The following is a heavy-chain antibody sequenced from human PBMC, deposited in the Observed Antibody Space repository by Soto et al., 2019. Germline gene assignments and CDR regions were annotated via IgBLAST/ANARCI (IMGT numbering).Heavy chain of an antibody. V-gene: IGHV4-30-4*01. D-gene: IGHD3-10*01. CDR1: GGSISSGDYY. CDR2: IYYSGST. CDR3: ARSGFRVRGVIIGIFDY. J-gene: IGHJ4*02. Sequence: QVQLQESGPGLVKPSQTLSLTCTVSGGSISSGDYYWSWIRQPPGKGLEWIGYIYYSGSTYYNPSLKSRVTISVDTSKNQFSLKLSSVTAADTAVYYCARSGFRVRGVIIGIFDYWGQGTLVTVSS.